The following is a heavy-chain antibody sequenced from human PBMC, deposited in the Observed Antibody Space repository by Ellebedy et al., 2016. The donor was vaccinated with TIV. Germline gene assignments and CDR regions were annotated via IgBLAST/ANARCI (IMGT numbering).Heavy chain of an antibody. CDR1: GYTFTIYG. CDR3: ARHFDMGDGDGMDV. CDR2: ISGYNGNT. D-gene: IGHD3-9*01. Sequence: ASVKVSXXASGYTFTIYGISWVRQAPGQGLEWMAWISGYNGNTKYGQKFEDRVTATTDTSTSVVYMELRNLSSDDTALYYCARHFDMGDGDGMDVWGQGTTVSVSS. V-gene: IGHV1-18*01. J-gene: IGHJ6*02.